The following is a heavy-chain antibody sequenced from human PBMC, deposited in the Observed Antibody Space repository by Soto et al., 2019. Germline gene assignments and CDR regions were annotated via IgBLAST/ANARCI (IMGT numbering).Heavy chain of an antibody. CDR3: ATDDGGGRRY. D-gene: IGHD3-16*01. Sequence: GGSLRLSCAVSEIPFNNYLMHWIRQAPGKGLVLVSNINNVATIINYGDSVKGRFTISRNNDENTLYLQMNSLGVEDTATYYCATDDGGGRRYWGQGTLVTASS. V-gene: IGHV3-74*01. J-gene: IGHJ4*02. CDR1: EIPFNNYL. CDR2: INNVATII.